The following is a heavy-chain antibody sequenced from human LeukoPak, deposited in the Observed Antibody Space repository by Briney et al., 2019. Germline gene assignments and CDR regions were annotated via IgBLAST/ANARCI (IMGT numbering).Heavy chain of an antibody. J-gene: IGHJ4*02. CDR3: AKPFGFLEWLYGGYFDS. Sequence: GGSLRLSCSASGFTFSNFAMSWVRQAPGKGLEWVSAVSSDGINTYYTDSLKGRFTISRDNSENTVFLQMHSLTAEDTAVYYCAKPFGFLEWLYGGYFDSWGQGTLVTVSS. CDR1: GFTFSNFA. D-gene: IGHD3-3*01. V-gene: IGHV3-23*01. CDR2: VSSDGINT.